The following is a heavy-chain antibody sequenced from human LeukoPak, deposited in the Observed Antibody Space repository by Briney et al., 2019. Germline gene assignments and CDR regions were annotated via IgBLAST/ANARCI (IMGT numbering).Heavy chain of an antibody. V-gene: IGHV3-48*03. CDR2: ISSSGTTI. CDR3: ARSVAIDY. Sequence: PGGSLRLSCAASGFTFSSYEMNWVRQAPAKGLEWVSYISSSGTTIYFADSVKGRFTISRDNAKNSLYLQMNSLRAEDTAVYYCARSVAIDYWGQGTLVTVSS. CDR1: GFTFSSYE. D-gene: IGHD4-23*01. J-gene: IGHJ4*02.